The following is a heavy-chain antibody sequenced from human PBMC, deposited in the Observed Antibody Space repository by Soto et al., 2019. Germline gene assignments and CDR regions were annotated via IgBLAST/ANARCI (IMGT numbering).Heavy chain of an antibody. D-gene: IGHD5-18*01. Sequence: RGESLKISCEASGYSFTSYSISWVRQMPGKGLEWMWRINASDAYTNYTPSVQGRVTISTDKSISTLYLQMNTLTASDTATYYCDLGRIQLWLLPTDYYYYGMDVWGQGTTVTVSS. V-gene: IGHV5-10-1*01. CDR2: INASDAYT. CDR3: DLGRIQLWLLPTDYYYYGMDV. J-gene: IGHJ6*02. CDR1: GYSFTSYS.